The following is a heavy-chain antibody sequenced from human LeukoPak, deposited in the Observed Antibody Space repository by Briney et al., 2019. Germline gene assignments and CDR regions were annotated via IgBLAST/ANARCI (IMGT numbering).Heavy chain of an antibody. D-gene: IGHD2-2*01. V-gene: IGHV3-21*01. J-gene: IGHJ6*03. CDR1: GFTFSSYS. CDR3: ARAESGGVVPAVGDYYYMDV. Sequence: GGSLRLSCAASGFTFSSYSMNWVRQAPGKGLEWVSSISSSSSYIYYADSVKGRFTISRDNAKNSLYLQMNSLRAEDTAVYYCARAESGGVVPAVGDYYYMDVWGKGTTVTVSS. CDR2: ISSSSSYI.